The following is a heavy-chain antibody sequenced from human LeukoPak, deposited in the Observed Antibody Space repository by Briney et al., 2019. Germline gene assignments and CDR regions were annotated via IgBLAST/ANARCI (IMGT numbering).Heavy chain of an antibody. CDR1: GFTFSSYA. J-gene: IGHJ5*02. CDR2: ISGSGGST. Sequence: QPGGSLRLSCAASGFTFSSYAMSWVRQAPGKGLEWVSAISGSGGSTYYADSVKGRFTISRDNSKNTLYLQMNSLRAEDTAVYYCAKDRYGFGELSGWFDPWGQGTLATVSS. D-gene: IGHD3-10*01. CDR3: AKDRYGFGELSGWFDP. V-gene: IGHV3-23*01.